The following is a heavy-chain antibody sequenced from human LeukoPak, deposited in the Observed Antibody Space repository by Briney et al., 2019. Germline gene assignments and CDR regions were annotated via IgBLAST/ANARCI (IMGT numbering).Heavy chain of an antibody. CDR3: TTVLLAGALHYYDSSGYLNFDY. CDR2: IKSKTDGGTT. D-gene: IGHD3-22*01. Sequence: PGGSLRLSCAASGFTFSNAWMNWVRQAPGKGLEWVGRIKSKTDGGTTDYAAPVKGRFTISRDDSKNTLYLQMNSLKTEDTAVYYCTTVLLAGALHYYDSSGYLNFDYWGQGTLVTVSS. J-gene: IGHJ4*02. V-gene: IGHV3-15*07. CDR1: GFTFSNAW.